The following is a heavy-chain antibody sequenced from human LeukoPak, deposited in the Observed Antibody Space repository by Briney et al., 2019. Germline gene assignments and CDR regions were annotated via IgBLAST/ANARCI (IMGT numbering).Heavy chain of an antibody. D-gene: IGHD1-26*01. CDR1: GFTFTISA. CDR2: IVVGSGNT. V-gene: IGHV1-58*02. Sequence: SVKVSCKASGFTFTISAMQWVRQARGQRLERIGWIVVGSGNTNYAQKFQERVTITRDMSTSTAYMELSSLRSEDTAVYYCAADTPRPYSGSYYYYYGMDVWGQGTTVTVPS. J-gene: IGHJ6*02. CDR3: AADTPRPYSGSYYYYYGMDV.